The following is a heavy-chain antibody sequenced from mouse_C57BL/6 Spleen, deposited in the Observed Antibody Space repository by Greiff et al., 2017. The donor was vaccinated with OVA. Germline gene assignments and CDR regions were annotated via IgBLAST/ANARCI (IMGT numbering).Heavy chain of an antibody. Sequence: EVQLQQSGPGLVKPSQSLSLTCSVTGYSITSGYYWNWIRQFPGNKLEWMGYISYDGSNNYNPSLKNRISITRDTSKNQFFLKLNSVTTEDTATYYCARDLGGNYGNYERFAYWGQGTLVTVSA. J-gene: IGHJ3*01. D-gene: IGHD2-1*01. CDR3: ARDLGGNYGNYERFAY. V-gene: IGHV3-6*01. CDR1: GYSITSGYY. CDR2: ISYDGSN.